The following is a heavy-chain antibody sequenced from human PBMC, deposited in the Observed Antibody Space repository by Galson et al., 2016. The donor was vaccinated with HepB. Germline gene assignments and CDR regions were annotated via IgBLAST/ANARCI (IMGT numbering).Heavy chain of an antibody. CDR3: ARDPEVGFYYVGS. J-gene: IGHJ4*02. V-gene: IGHV3-11*01. CDR2: ISARGFVI. D-gene: IGHD1-14*01. CDR1: GFTFKDYY. Sequence: SLRLSCAASGFTFKDYYMNWLRQAPGKGLEWISYISARGFVILYADPVKGRFTVSRANAQNSMYLQMNSLRAEDTAVYYCARDPEVGFYYVGSWGQGTLVTVSS.